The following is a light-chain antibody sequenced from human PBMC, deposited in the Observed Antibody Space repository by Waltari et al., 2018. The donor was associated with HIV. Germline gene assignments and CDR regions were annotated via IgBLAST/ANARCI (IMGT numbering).Light chain of an antibody. Sequence: QSALTQPPSASGSPGQSVTISCTGTSSDVGRYDYVSWYQQHPGKAPKLLIYEVNKRPSGVPDRFSGSKSGNTASRTVSGLQAEDEAEYYCTSYAGINPVAFGGGTNLTVL. V-gene: IGLV2-8*01. CDR3: TSYAGINPVA. CDR1: SSDVGRYDY. CDR2: EVN. J-gene: IGLJ2*01.